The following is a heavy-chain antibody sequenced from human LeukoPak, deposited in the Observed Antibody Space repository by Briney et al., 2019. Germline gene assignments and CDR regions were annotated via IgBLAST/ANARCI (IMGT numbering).Heavy chain of an antibody. J-gene: IGHJ4*02. CDR2: MNPYIGNT. Sequence: GASVKVSCKASGYQFTNFDINWVRQATGQGLEWMGWMNPYIGNTGYAQKFQGRVTMTRNTSISTVYMELSSLRSEDTAVYYCAREIGPIQLHLWGSAFDYWGQGTLVTVSS. D-gene: IGHD5-24*01. V-gene: IGHV1-8*01. CDR3: AREIGPIQLHLWGSAFDY. CDR1: GYQFTNFD.